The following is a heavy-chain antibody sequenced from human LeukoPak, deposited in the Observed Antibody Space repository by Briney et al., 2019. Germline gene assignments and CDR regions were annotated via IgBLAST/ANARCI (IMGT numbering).Heavy chain of an antibody. D-gene: IGHD1-14*01. Sequence: SETLSLTCTVSGGSVSSGSYYWNWIRQPPGKGLEWIGHIYYSGSTDYNPSLKSRVTISADTSKNQFSLKMTPVTAADTAVYYCAREPGETDEGFEYWGQGTLVTASS. CDR1: GGSVSSGSYY. CDR3: AREPGETDEGFEY. CDR2: IYYSGST. J-gene: IGHJ4*02. V-gene: IGHV4-61*01.